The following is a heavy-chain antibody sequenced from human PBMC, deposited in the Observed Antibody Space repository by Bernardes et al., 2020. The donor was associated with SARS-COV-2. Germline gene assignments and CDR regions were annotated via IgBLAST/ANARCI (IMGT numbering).Heavy chain of an antibody. CDR2: IIPMFGTT. CDR1: GGTFRSHA. D-gene: IGHD6-13*01. V-gene: IGHV1-69*13. Sequence: SVKVSCKASGGTFRSHAFNWVRQAPGQGLEWMGRIIPMFGTTNYAQKFQGRVTITADESTSTAYMELSSLRSEDTAVFYCARDRDTSSVYLPNSWFDPWGQGTLVTVSS. CDR3: ARDRDTSSVYLPNSWFDP. J-gene: IGHJ5*02.